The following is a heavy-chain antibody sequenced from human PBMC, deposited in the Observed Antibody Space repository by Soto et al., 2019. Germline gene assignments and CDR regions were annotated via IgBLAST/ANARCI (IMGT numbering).Heavy chain of an antibody. CDR2: IIPIFATT. Sequence: QVQLVQSGAEVRKPGSSVKVSCKASGGTFSSFAISWVRQAPGQGLEWMGGIIPIFATTNYAQKFQGRVTIPADESTSTAYMELGSLRSEDTAVYYCARVRDVVVVPDYGMDVWGQGTTVTVSS. CDR1: GGTFSSFA. J-gene: IGHJ6*02. CDR3: ARVRDVVVVPDYGMDV. D-gene: IGHD2-2*01. V-gene: IGHV1-69*01.